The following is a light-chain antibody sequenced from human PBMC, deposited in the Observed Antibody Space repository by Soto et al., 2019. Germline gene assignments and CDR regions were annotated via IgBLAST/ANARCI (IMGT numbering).Light chain of an antibody. CDR3: QQYNSYWT. Sequence: DIQMTQSPSSLSASVGDSVTITCRASQGISNYLAWYQQKPGKVPKLLIYAASTLQSGVPSRFSGSGSGTDFTLTISSLQPEEFATYDCQQYNSYWTFGQGTKVDIK. CDR1: QGISNY. CDR2: AAS. V-gene: IGKV1-27*01. J-gene: IGKJ1*01.